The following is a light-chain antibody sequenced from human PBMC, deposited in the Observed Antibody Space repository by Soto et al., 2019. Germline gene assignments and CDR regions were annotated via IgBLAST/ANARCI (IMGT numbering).Light chain of an antibody. CDR2: GNS. J-gene: IGLJ1*01. V-gene: IGLV1-40*01. CDR3: QSYDSSLSGYV. CDR1: ISNIGAGYD. Sequence: QSVLTQPPSVSGAPGQRVTISCTGSISNIGAGYDVHWYQQLPGTSPKLLIYGNSNRPSGVPDLFSGSKSGPSASLAITGLQAEDEADYDCQSYDSSLSGYVFGTGTKLTVL.